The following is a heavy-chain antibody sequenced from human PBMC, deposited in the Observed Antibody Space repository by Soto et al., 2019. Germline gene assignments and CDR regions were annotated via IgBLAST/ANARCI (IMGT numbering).Heavy chain of an antibody. V-gene: IGHV3-23*01. CDR3: AKAHYDILTRIDY. CDR2: ITDSGGST. Sequence: EVELLESGGGLVQPGGSLRVSCAASGFTFASYAMGWVRQAPGRGLEWVSSITDSGGSTYYADSVKGRFAISRDNSNNTLYLQMKSLRAEDTAKYCCAKAHYDILTRIDYWGQGTLVTVSS. CDR1: GFTFASYA. J-gene: IGHJ4*02. D-gene: IGHD3-9*01.